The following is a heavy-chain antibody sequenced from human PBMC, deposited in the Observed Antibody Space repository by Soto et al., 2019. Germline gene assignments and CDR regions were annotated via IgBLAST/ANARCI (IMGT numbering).Heavy chain of an antibody. CDR1: GFTFSGSW. CDR2: INDDGSAT. J-gene: IGHJ4*02. CDR3: ARGIFGSGTANDY. Sequence: EVQLVESGGGLVQPGGSLRLSCAASGFTFSGSWMHSVRQAPGKGLIWVSRINDDGSATSYADFVKGRFTISRDNAKDTLFLQMNGLRAEDTAVYYCARGIFGSGTANDYWGQGTLVTVSS. V-gene: IGHV3-74*01. D-gene: IGHD3-10*01.